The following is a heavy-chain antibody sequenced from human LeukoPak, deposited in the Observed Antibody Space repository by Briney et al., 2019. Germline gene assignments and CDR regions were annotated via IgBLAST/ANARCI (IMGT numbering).Heavy chain of an antibody. J-gene: IGHJ4*02. CDR1: GVSISSNY. CDR3: ARVKIGHFDY. CDR2: SSYTGST. V-gene: IGHV4-59*01. Sequence: SETLSLTCTVSGVSISSNYWSWIRQPPGKRLEWIAYSSYTGSTNYNPSLKSRVTISVDTSKNQFSLKLSSVTAADTAVYYCARVKIGHFDYWGQGTLVTVSS.